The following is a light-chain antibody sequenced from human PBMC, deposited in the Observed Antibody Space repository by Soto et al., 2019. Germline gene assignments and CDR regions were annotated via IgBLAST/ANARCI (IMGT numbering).Light chain of an antibody. CDR1: SGDIGGYNY. J-gene: IGLJ2*01. V-gene: IGLV2-14*01. CDR2: EVT. CDR3: SSYTTTSTIL. Sequence: QSALTQPASVSGSPGQSITISCTGTSGDIGGYNYVSWYQQHPGKAPKLLISEVTNRPTGVSNRFSGSKSGNTASLTISGLQAEDEADYYCSSYTTTSTILFGGGTKLTVL.